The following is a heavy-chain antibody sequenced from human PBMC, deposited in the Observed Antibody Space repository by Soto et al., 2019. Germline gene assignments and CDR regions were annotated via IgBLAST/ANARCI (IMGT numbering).Heavy chain of an antibody. Sequence: SETLSLTCTVSGGSISSGGYYWSWIRQHPGKGLEWIGCVYYSGRTYYNPSLKSRITISVDTSKKHFSLKLSSVTAADTAVYYCASTKDYSSSLDYWGQGILVTVSS. J-gene: IGHJ4*02. D-gene: IGHD6-6*01. CDR2: VYYSGRT. V-gene: IGHV4-31*03. CDR3: ASTKDYSSSLDY. CDR1: GGSISSGGYY.